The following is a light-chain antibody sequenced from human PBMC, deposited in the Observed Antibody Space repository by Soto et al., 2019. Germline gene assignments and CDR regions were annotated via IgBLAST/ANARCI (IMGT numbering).Light chain of an antibody. CDR1: QSVSSY. J-gene: IGKJ1*01. Sequence: EIVLTHSPATLSLSPWEIATLSCRASQSVSSYLAWYQQKPGQAPRLLIHGASSRASGIPDRFSGSGSGTDFTLTISRLEPEDFAVYYCQQYGSTRWTFGQGTKVDIK. CDR3: QQYGSTRWT. CDR2: GAS. V-gene: IGKV3-20*01.